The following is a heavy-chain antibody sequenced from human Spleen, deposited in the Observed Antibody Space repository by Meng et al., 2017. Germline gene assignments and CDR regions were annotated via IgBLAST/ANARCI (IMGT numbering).Heavy chain of an antibody. CDR3: ARSPIDKYDLSALPLDY. J-gene: IGHJ4*02. CDR2: ISSSGSTI. Sequence: GGSLRLSCAASGFTFSDYYMSWIRQAPGKGLEWVSHISSSGSTIYYADSVKGRFTISRDNAKISLFLQINSLRAEDTAVYYCARSPIDKYDLSALPLDYWGQGTLVTVSS. V-gene: IGHV3-11*04. CDR1: GFTFSDYY. D-gene: IGHD3-22*01.